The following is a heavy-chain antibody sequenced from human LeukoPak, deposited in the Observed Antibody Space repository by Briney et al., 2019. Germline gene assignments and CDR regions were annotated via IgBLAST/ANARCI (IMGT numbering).Heavy chain of an antibody. V-gene: IGHV4-39*07. CDR2: IYYSGST. D-gene: IGHD6-19*01. J-gene: IGHJ6*03. CDR3: ARTIAVAGPHYMDV. Sequence: SETLSLTCTVSGGSISSSSYYWGWIRQPPGKRLEWIGSIYYSGSTYYNPSLKSRVTISVDTSKNQFSLKLSSVTAADTAVYYCARTIAVAGPHYMDVWGKGTTVTASS. CDR1: GGSISSSSYY.